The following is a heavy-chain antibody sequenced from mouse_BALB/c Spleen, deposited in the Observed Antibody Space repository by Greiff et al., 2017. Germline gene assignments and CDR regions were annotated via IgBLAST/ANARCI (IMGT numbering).Heavy chain of an antibody. V-gene: IGHV1-15*01. CDR1: GYTFTDYE. CDR2: IDPETGGT. D-gene: IGHD2-1*01. Sequence: VQLQQSGAELVRPGASVTLSCKASGYTFTDYEMHWVKQTPVHGLEWIGAIDPETGGTAYNQKFKGKATLTADKSSSTAYMQLSSLTSEDAAVYFCARGIDGNYGYWGQGTTLTVSS. CDR3: ARGIDGNYGY. J-gene: IGHJ2*01.